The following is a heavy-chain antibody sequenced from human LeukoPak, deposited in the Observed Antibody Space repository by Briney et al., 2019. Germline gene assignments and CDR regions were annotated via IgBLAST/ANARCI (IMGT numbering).Heavy chain of an antibody. CDR2: INTDGSRT. CDR1: GFTFSSYW. J-gene: IGHJ4*02. CDR3: ARGAWTAYYFDY. V-gene: IGHV3-74*01. D-gene: IGHD3/OR15-3a*01. Sequence: GGSLRLSCAASGFTFSSYWMHWVRQSPGKGLVWVSRINTDGSRTNYADSVRGRFTISRDNAKNTVYLEMNSLTDEDTAVYFCARGAWTAYYFDYWGQGTVVTVSS.